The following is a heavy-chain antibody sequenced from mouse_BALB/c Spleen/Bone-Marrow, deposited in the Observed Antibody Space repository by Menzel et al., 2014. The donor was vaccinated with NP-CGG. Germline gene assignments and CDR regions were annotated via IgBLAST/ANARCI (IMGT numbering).Heavy chain of an antibody. J-gene: IGHJ4*01. V-gene: IGHV5-17*02. CDR3: GGWNDQGYPIDY. CDR2: ISSGNSSI. D-gene: IGHD3-1*01. Sequence: EVNVVESGGGLVQPGGSRRLSCAASGFTFTSFGMHWVRQAPEQGLEWVAYISSGNSSIYYADTVKGRFTISRDNSKNILFRKMTCLRSEVTSMYYWGGWNDQGYPIDYWGQGISVTVSS. CDR1: GFTFTSFG.